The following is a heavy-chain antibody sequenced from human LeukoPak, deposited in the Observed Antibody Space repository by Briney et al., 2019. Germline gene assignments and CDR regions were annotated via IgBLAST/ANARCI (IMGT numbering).Heavy chain of an antibody. CDR3: AKDLSENYYDSSGYYY. V-gene: IGHV3-23*01. Sequence: GGSLRLSCAASGFTFSSYAMSWVRQAPGKGLEWVSAISGSGGSTYYADSVKGRFTISRDNSENTLYLQMNSLRAEDTAVYYCAKDLSENYYDSSGYYYWGQGTLVTVSS. D-gene: IGHD3-22*01. CDR1: GFTFSSYA. J-gene: IGHJ4*02. CDR2: ISGSGGST.